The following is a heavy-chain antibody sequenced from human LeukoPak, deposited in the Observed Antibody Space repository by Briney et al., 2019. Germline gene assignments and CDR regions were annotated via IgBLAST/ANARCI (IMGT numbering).Heavy chain of an antibody. Sequence: PGVPLTLPCAACGFTDYSIYKLWLPQAPGKALVGVSVMYSGGSTYYADSVKGRFTIYRDNSKNTLYLQMNSVRAENTAVYYCARESWFGELSNGMDVWGQGTTVTVSS. D-gene: IGHD3-10*01. J-gene: IGHJ6*02. V-gene: IGHV3-66*01. CDR3: ARESWFGELSNGMDV. CDR1: GFTDYSIY. CDR2: MYSGGST.